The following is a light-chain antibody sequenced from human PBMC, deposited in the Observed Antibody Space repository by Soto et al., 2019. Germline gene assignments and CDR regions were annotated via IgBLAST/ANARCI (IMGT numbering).Light chain of an antibody. V-gene: IGLV1-44*01. CDR2: SNN. CDR1: SSNIGSNT. Sequence: QSALTQPPSASGTPGQRVTISCSGSSSNIGSNTVNWYQQLPGTAPKLLIYSNNQRPSGVPDRFSGSKSGTSVSLAISGLQSEDEADYYCATWDDSLNGWVFGGGTKVTVL. J-gene: IGLJ3*02. CDR3: ATWDDSLNGWV.